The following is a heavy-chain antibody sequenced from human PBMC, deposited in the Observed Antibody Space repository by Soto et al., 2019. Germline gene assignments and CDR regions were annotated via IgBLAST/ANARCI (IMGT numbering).Heavy chain of an antibody. CDR1: QFTFSRYT. D-gene: IGHD4-17*01. CDR3: ARDEAPGGYGDFDY. J-gene: IGHJ4*02. CDR2: ISSHSNYI. Sequence: GGSLRLSCVASQFTFSRYTMNWVRQAPGKGLEWVSSISSHSNYIHYADSVKGRFTISRDNAKNSLSLQMNSLRAEDTAVYYCARDEAPGGYGDFDYWGQGTLVTVSS. V-gene: IGHV3-21*01.